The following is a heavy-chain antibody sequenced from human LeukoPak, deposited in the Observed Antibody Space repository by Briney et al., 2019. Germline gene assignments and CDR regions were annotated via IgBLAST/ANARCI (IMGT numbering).Heavy chain of an antibody. D-gene: IGHD3-3*01. CDR1: GFTFGDYA. CDR2: IRSKAYGGTT. J-gene: IGHJ4*02. CDR3: TREYDFWSGYSYFDY. Sequence: GGSLRLSCTASGFTFGDYAMSWVRHAPGKGLEWVGFIRSKAYGGTTEYAASVKGRFTISRDDSKSIAYLQMNSLKTEDTAVYYCTREYDFWSGYSYFDYWGQGTLVTVSS. V-gene: IGHV3-49*04.